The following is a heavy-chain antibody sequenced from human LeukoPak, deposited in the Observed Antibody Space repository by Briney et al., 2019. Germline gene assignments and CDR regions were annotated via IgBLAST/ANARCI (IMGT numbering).Heavy chain of an antibody. D-gene: IGHD2-2*01. Sequence: SVKVSCKASGGTFSSYAISWVRQAPGQGLEWMGRMIPIFGTANYAQKFQGRVTITTDESTSTAYMELSSLRSEDTAVYYCALPVRSSSTSDYYYYMDVWGKGTTVTVSS. CDR3: ALPVRSSSTSDYYYYMDV. V-gene: IGHV1-69*05. J-gene: IGHJ6*03. CDR2: MIPIFGTA. CDR1: GGTFSSYA.